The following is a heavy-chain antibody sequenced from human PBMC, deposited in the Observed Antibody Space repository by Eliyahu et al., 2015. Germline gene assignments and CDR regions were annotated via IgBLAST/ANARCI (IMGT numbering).Heavy chain of an antibody. CDR3: ARGVAGLTYFDS. J-gene: IGHJ4*02. Sequence: EVQLVESGGGLVQPGGSLRLSCAASGFTFSRNWMHWVRQAPGKGLVWVSRINNDGGSTSYADSVKGRFTISRDNAKNTLSLQMNSLRAEDTAVYYCARGVAGLTYFDSWGQGTLVTVSS. D-gene: IGHD2-15*01. CDR2: INNDGGST. V-gene: IGHV3-74*01. CDR1: GFTFSRNW.